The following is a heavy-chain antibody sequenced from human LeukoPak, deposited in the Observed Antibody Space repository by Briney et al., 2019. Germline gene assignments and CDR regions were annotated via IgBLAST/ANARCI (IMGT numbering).Heavy chain of an antibody. CDR1: GFTFSNYA. CDR3: ARVMEGMVRGVIDI. J-gene: IGHJ3*02. Sequence: GGSLRLSCAASGFTFSNYAMNWVRQAPGEGLEWVSSISSSSSYIYYADSVKGRFTISRDNAKNSLYLQMNSLRAEDTAVYYCARVMEGMVRGVIDIWGQGTMVTVSS. CDR2: ISSSSSYI. V-gene: IGHV3-21*01. D-gene: IGHD3-10*01.